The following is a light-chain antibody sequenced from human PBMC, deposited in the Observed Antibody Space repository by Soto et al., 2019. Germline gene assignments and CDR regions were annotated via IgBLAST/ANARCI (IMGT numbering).Light chain of an antibody. CDR3: QQYGSLSWT. CDR1: QSVSSNY. CDR2: GAS. J-gene: IGKJ1*01. V-gene: IGKV3-20*01. Sequence: DIVLTQSPGTLSLSPGERATLSCRASQSVSSNYLAWYQQKPGQAPRLLIYGASTRATGFPDRFSGSGSGTDFTLTISRLEPEDFAVYHCQQYGSLSWTFGQGTKVEIK.